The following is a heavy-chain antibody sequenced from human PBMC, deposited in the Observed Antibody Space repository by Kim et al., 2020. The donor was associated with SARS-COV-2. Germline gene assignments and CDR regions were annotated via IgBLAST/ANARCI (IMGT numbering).Heavy chain of an antibody. J-gene: IGHJ4*02. CDR2: IFAGNGDT. CDR3: ARDQQGDPAAYFDF. CDR1: GYIFSKYV. V-gene: IGHV1-3*01. Sequence: ASVKVSCKASGYIFSKYVIHWVRQGPGQRLEWMGCIFAGNGDTKYSQKFQDRITISRDKSTSTAYVELSSLKSEDTAVYYCARDQQGDPAAYFDFWGQGSLVTVSS.